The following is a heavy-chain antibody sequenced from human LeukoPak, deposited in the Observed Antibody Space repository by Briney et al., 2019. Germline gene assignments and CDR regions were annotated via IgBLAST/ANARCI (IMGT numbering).Heavy chain of an antibody. D-gene: IGHD3-3*01. CDR1: GFTFSSYW. V-gene: IGHV3-7*01. Sequence: GGPLRLSCAASGFTFSSYWMSWVRQAPGKGLERVANIKQDGSEKYYVNSVKSRFTISRDNAKNSLYLQMNSLRAEDTAVYYCARDPKFYDFWSGYYISSEYNWFDPWGQGTLVTVSS. J-gene: IGHJ5*02. CDR3: ARDPKFYDFWSGYYISSEYNWFDP. CDR2: IKQDGSEK.